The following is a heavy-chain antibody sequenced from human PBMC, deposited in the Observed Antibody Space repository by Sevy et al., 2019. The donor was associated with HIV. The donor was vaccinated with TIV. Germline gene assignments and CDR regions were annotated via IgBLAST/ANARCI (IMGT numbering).Heavy chain of an antibody. CDR1: GGSISSYY. D-gene: IGHD2-21*02. CDR3: ARDGEIRLCGGDCYPDY. CDR2: FYSSGST. J-gene: IGHJ4*02. V-gene: IGHV4-4*07. Sequence: SETLSLTCTVSGGSISSYYWSWIRQPAGKGLEWIGRFYSSGSTNYNSSLESRVTISVDTSKNQFFLKLRSVTAADTAVYYCARDGEIRLCGGDCYPDYWGQGTLVTVSS.